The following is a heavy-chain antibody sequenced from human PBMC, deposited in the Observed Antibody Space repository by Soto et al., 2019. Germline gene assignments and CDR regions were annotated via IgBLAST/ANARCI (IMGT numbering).Heavy chain of an antibody. J-gene: IGHJ6*02. CDR1: GFTFSDYY. Sequence: QVQLVESGGGLVKPGGSLRLFCAASGFTFSDYYMSWIRQAPGKGLEWVSYISSSSSYTNYADSVKGRFTISRDNAKNSLYLQMNSLRAEDTAVYYCAREATMQGMDVWGQGTTVTVSS. D-gene: IGHD5-12*01. CDR2: ISSSSSYT. V-gene: IGHV3-11*05. CDR3: AREATMQGMDV.